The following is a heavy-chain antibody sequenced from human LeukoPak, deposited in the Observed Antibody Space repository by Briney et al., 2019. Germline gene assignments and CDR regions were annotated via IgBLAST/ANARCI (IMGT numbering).Heavy chain of an antibody. V-gene: IGHV3-66*01. J-gene: IGHJ3*02. CDR2: IYTVGNT. D-gene: IGHD6-19*01. CDR3: ARDGSGSDAFDI. CDR1: GGSISSYY. Sequence: ETLSLTCTVSGGSISSYYWSWVRQPPGKGLEWVSVIYTVGNTDYADSVKGRFTISRDNSKNTLYLQMNSLRAEDTAVYYCARDGSGSDAFDIWGQGTMVTVSS.